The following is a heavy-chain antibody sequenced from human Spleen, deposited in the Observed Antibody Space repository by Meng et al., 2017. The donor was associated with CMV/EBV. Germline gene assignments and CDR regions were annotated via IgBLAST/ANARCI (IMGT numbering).Heavy chain of an antibody. CDR2: ISYDGSTN. V-gene: IGHV3-30-3*01. CDR3: AKDRPPRIAPHYGMDV. CDR1: GFTFSSSV. J-gene: IGHJ6*02. Sequence: GGSLRLSCAASGFTFSSSVMHWVRQAPGKGLEWVAVISYDGSTNYYADSVKGRFTISRDNAKNTLFLQMNSLRVEDTAVYYCAKDRPPRIAPHYGMDVWGQGTTVTVSS. D-gene: IGHD6-6*01.